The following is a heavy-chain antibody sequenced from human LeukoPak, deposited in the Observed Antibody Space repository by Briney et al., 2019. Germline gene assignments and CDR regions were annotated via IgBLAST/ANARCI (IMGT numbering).Heavy chain of an antibody. J-gene: IGHJ6*03. D-gene: IGHD5-18*01. CDR2: INDRGIAT. CDR3: AKGLKTAVGPYKGYHYYMDG. Sequence: GGSLRLSCAASGFTFSNYAMSWVRQAPGKGLEWVSTINDRGIATYYADSVKGRFTISRDNSKNTLSLQVSSLRAEDTAIYYCAKGLKTAVGPYKGYHYYMDGWGKGTTVTVSS. CDR1: GFTFSNYA. V-gene: IGHV3-23*01.